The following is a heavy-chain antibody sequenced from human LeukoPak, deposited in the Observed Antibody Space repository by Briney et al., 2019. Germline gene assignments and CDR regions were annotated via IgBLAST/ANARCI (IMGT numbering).Heavy chain of an antibody. D-gene: IGHD5-24*01. J-gene: IGHJ4*02. CDR3: ARHGGGYSFDY. CDR1: GGSISNYY. Sequence: SETLSLTCSVSGGSISNYYWSWIRQPPGKGLEWIGYIYNSGSTNYNPSLKSRVTISVDTSKNQLSLKVSSVTAADTAVYYCARHGGGYSFDYWGQGTLVTVSS. V-gene: IGHV4-59*08. CDR2: IYNSGST.